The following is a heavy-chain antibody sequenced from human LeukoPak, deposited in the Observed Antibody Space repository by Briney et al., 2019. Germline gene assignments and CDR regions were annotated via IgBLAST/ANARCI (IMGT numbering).Heavy chain of an antibody. V-gene: IGHV4-59*01. CDR1: GGSISSYY. J-gene: IGHJ4*02. Sequence: SETLSLTCTVSGGSISSYYWSWLRQPPGKGLEWIGYIYYGGSTNYNPSLKSRVTISVDTSKNQFSLKLSSVTAADTTVYYCARVRDGSSWYIDYWGQGTLVTVSS. D-gene: IGHD6-13*01. CDR3: ARVRDGSSWYIDY. CDR2: IYYGGST.